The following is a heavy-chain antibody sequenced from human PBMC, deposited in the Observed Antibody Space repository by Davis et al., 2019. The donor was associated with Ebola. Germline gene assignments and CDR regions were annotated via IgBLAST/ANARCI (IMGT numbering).Heavy chain of an antibody. CDR2: IYYSGST. Sequence: SETLSLTCTVSGGSISSYYWSWIRQPPGKGLEWIGYIYYSGSTNYNPSLKSRVTISIDTSKNQFSLKLSSVTAADTAVYYCARGSIVGATDFDYWGQGTLVTVSS. V-gene: IGHV4-59*08. D-gene: IGHD1-26*01. J-gene: IGHJ4*02. CDR3: ARGSIVGATDFDY. CDR1: GGSISSYY.